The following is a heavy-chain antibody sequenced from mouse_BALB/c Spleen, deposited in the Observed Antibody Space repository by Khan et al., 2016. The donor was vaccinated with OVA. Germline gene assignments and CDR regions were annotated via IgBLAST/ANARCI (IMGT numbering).Heavy chain of an antibody. Sequence: EVQLVESGPGLVKPSQSLSLTCTVTGYSITSDYAWNWIRPFPGNKLEWMGYISSSGSTYYNPALKSRISITRDTSKNQLFLQLNSVTTVDTATYDCARDGSRYNYAMDYWGQGTSVTVSA. D-gene: IGHD2-3*01. J-gene: IGHJ4*01. CDR3: ARDGSRYNYAMDY. V-gene: IGHV3-2*02. CDR1: GYSITSDYA. CDR2: ISSSGST.